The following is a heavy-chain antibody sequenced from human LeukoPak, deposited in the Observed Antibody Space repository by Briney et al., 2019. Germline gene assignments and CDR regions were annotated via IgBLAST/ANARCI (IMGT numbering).Heavy chain of an antibody. CDR2: ISSSSSYI. V-gene: IGHV3-21*01. CDR3: ARASPSSTSCYAV. D-gene: IGHD2-2*01. CDR1: GFTFSSYS. Sequence: GGSLRLSCAASGFTFSSYSMDWARQAPGKGLEWVSSISSSSSYIYYADSVKGRFTISRDNAKNSLYLQMNSLRAEDTAVYYCARASPSSTSCYAVWGQGTLVTVSS. J-gene: IGHJ4*02.